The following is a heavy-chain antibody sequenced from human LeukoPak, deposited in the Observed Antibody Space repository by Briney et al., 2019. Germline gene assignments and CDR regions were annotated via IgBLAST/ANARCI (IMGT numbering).Heavy chain of an antibody. Sequence: ASVKVSCKASGYTFTNYAITWVRQAPGQGLEWVGRISAYNGNTNYAQKLQGRVTMTTDTSTSTAYMDLRSLRSDDTAVYYCVRDQPAVGTVPLDYWGQGTLVTVSS. CDR1: GYTFTNYA. V-gene: IGHV1-18*01. CDR3: VRDQPAVGTVPLDY. D-gene: IGHD2-2*01. J-gene: IGHJ4*02. CDR2: ISAYNGNT.